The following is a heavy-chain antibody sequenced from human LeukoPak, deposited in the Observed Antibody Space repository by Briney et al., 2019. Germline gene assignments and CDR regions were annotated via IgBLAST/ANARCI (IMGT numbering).Heavy chain of an antibody. CDR1: GGSISSYY. CDR2: IYYSGST. J-gene: IGHJ4*02. V-gene: IGHV4-59*01. CDR3: AREDLIAGFDY. D-gene: IGHD3-16*02. Sequence: SETLSLTCTVSGGSISSYYWSWIRQPPGKGLEWIGYIYYSGSTNYNPSLKSRVTISVDTSKNQFSLKLSSVTAADTAVYYCAREDLIAGFDYWGQGTLVTVSS.